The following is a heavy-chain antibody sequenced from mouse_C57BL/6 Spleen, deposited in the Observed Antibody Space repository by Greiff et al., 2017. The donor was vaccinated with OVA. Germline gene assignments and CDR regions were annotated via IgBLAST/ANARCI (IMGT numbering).Heavy chain of an antibody. CDR2: IYPGDGDT. D-gene: IGHD2-3*01. J-gene: IGHJ4*01. Sequence: QVQLKQSGAELVKPGASVKISCKASGYAFSSYWMNWVKQRPGKGLEWIGQIYPGDGDTNYNGKFKGKATLTADKSSSTAYMQLSSLTSEDSAVYFCAREIYDGQCYAMDYWGQGTSVTVSS. V-gene: IGHV1-80*01. CDR1: GYAFSSYW. CDR3: AREIYDGQCYAMDY.